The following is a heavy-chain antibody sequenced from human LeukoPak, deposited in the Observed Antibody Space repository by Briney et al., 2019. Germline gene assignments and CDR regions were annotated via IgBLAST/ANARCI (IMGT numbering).Heavy chain of an antibody. CDR2: ISWNSGSI. D-gene: IGHD4-17*01. V-gene: IGHV3-9*01. Sequence: GGSLRLSCAASGFTFDDYAMHWVRQAPGKGLEWVSGISWNSGSIGYADSVKGRFTISRDNAKNSLYLQMNSLRAEDTALYYCAKDRDYGDYGGFDPWGQGTLVTVSS. J-gene: IGHJ5*02. CDR1: GFTFDDYA. CDR3: AKDRDYGDYGGFDP.